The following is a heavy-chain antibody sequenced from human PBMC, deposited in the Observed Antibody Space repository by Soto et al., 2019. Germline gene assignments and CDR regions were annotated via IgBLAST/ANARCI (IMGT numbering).Heavy chain of an antibody. Sequence: PSETLSLTCTVSGGSFTNYYWSWIRQPPGRGLEWIGYIYNTGSTNYNPSLKSRGAISVDTSKNQSSLNLSSVTATDTAVYYCARVGGWQLYYFDYWGQGTLVTVSS. D-gene: IGHD6-19*01. CDR3: ARVGGWQLYYFDY. CDR1: GGSFTNYY. V-gene: IGHV4-59*08. J-gene: IGHJ4*02. CDR2: IYNTGST.